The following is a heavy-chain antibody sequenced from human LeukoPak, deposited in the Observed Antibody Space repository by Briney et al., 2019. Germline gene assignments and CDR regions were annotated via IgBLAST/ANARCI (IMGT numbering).Heavy chain of an antibody. CDR2: IYYSGST. J-gene: IGHJ4*02. D-gene: IGHD3-22*01. CDR3: ARLVPVVVVITTLYFDY. V-gene: IGHV4-39*01. Sequence: SETLSLTCAVYGGSFSGYYWGWIRQPPGKGLEWIGSIYYSGSTYYNPSLKSRVTISVDTSKNQFSLKLSSVTAADTAVYYCARLVPVVVVITTLYFDYWGQGTLVTVSS. CDR1: GGSFSGYY.